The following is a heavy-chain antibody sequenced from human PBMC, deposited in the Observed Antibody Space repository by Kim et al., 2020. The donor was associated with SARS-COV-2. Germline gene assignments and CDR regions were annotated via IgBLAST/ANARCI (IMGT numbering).Heavy chain of an antibody. J-gene: IGHJ5*02. V-gene: IGHV3-30*07. D-gene: IGHD4-4*01. CDR3: ASSKATTQTPWFDP. Sequence: ADSVKDRFTSARDNSKNTLYLQMNSLRAEDTAVYYCASSKATTQTPWFDPWGQGTLVTVSS.